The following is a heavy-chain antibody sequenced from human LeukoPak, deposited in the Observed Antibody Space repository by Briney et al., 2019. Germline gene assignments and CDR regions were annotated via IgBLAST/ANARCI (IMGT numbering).Heavy chain of an antibody. CDR3: ARGPLGTHYSNYAGSGFDY. Sequence: ASVKVSCKASGYTFTSYGISWVRQAPGQGLEWMGWISAYNGNTNYAQKLQGRVTMTTDTSTNTAYMELRSLRSDDTAVYYCARGPLGTHYSNYAGSGFDYWGQGTLVTVSS. CDR2: ISAYNGNT. CDR1: GYTFTSYG. D-gene: IGHD4-11*01. V-gene: IGHV1-18*01. J-gene: IGHJ4*02.